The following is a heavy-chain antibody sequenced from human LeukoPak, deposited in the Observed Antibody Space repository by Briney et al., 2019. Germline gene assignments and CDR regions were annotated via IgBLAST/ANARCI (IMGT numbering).Heavy chain of an antibody. CDR3: AGRIAVAGFDY. D-gene: IGHD6-19*01. Sequence: SETLSLTCTVSGGSISGDNYYWNWIRQPAGKGLEWMGRIYTSGSTNYNPSLKSRVTISVDTSKNQFSLKLSSVTAADTAVYYCAGRIAVAGFDYWGQGTLVTVSS. V-gene: IGHV4-61*02. J-gene: IGHJ4*02. CDR2: IYTSGST. CDR1: GGSISGDNYY.